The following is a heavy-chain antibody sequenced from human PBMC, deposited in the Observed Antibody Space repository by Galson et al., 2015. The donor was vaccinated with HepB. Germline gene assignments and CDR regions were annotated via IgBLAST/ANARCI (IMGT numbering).Heavy chain of an antibody. CDR3: AREWGSSWSHFDY. CDR2: ISYDGSNK. Sequence: SLRLSCAASGFTFSSYAMHWVRQAPGKGLEWVAVISYDGSNKYYADSVKGRFTISRDNSKNTLYLQMNSLRAEDTAVYYCAREWGSSWSHFDYWGQGTLVTVSS. D-gene: IGHD6-13*01. CDR1: GFTFSSYA. J-gene: IGHJ4*02. V-gene: IGHV3-30-3*01.